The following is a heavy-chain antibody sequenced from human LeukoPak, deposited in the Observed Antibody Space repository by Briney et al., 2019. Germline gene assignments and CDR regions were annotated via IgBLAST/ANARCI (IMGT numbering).Heavy chain of an antibody. CDR2: ILNDGSQE. V-gene: IGHV3-33*01. CDR3: ARDDALGDNALDI. Sequence: GGSLRLSCAASGFTFSSYGMHWVRQAPGKGLEWVAVILNDGSQEKYADSVKGRFTISRDNSKNTLLLQMNSLRAEDTAVYYCARDDALGDNALDIRGQGTMVTVSS. J-gene: IGHJ3*02. CDR1: GFTFSSYG. D-gene: IGHD3-16*01.